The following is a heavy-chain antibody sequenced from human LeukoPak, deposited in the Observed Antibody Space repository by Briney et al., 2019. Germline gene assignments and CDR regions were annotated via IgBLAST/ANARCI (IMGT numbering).Heavy chain of an antibody. D-gene: IGHD2-2*01. CDR1: GGTFSSYA. V-gene: IGHV1-69*13. J-gene: IGHJ3*02. Sequence: SVKVSCKASGGTFSSYAISWVRQAPGQGLEWMGGIIPIFGTANYAQKFQGRVTITADESTSTAYMELSSLRSEDTAVYYCAREDRYCSSTSCYPSDAFDIWGQGTMVTVSS. CDR2: IIPIFGTA. CDR3: AREDRYCSSTSCYPSDAFDI.